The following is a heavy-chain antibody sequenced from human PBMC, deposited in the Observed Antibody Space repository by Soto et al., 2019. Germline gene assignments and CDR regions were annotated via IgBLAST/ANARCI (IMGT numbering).Heavy chain of an antibody. D-gene: IGHD2-21*02. V-gene: IGHV1-69*01. CDR2: IIPIFGTA. J-gene: IGHJ4*02. CDR1: GGTFSSYA. CDR3: ARDGTARYFGGDCYSAY. Sequence: QVQLVQSGAEVKKPGSSVKVSCKASGGTFSSYAISWVRQAPGQGLEWMGGIIPIFGTANYAQKFQGRVTITADEPTSTASMDLTSLRSEDTAVYYFARDGTARYFGGDCYSAYWGQGTLVTVSS.